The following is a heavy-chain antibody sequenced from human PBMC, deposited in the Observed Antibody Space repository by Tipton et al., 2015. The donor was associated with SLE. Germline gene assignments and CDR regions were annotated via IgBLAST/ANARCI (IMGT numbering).Heavy chain of an antibody. Sequence: TLSLTCTVPGGSVSSHYWSWIRQPPGKGLEWIGYISDSGSTNYSPSLKSRVTISADTSKNLFSLQLRSVIAGDTAVYYCARGPDAFHIWGRGTMVTVSS. J-gene: IGHJ3*02. CDR2: ISDSGST. V-gene: IGHV4-59*02. CDR1: GGSVSSHY. CDR3: ARGPDAFHI.